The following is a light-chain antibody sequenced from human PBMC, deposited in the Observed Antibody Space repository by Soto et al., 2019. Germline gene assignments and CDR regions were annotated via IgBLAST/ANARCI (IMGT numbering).Light chain of an antibody. CDR3: QQYYNWPLT. Sequence: EIVLTQSPATLSLSPVERATLSCMASQTVGRYLAWFQQIPGQAPRLLIHGASSRATGIPDRFSGSGSGSDFTLTISRLEPEDFAVYYCQQYYNWPLTFGQGTRLEIK. CDR1: QTVGRY. J-gene: IGKJ5*01. CDR2: GAS. V-gene: IGKV3-11*01.